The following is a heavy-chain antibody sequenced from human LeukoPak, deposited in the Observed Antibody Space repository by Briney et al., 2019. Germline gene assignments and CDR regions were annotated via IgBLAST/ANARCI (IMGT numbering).Heavy chain of an antibody. D-gene: IGHD1-26*01. CDR3: TRESGAFSPFGF. J-gene: IGHJ4*02. V-gene: IGHV4-4*02. Sequence: PSETLSLTCGVSGGSIITTNWWSWVRQPPGKGLEWIGEVHLNGATNYNPPLESRVSMSIDKSKNQLSLKLSSVTAADTATYYCTRESGAFSPFGFWGQGTLVTVCS. CDR1: GGSIITTNW. CDR2: VHLNGAT.